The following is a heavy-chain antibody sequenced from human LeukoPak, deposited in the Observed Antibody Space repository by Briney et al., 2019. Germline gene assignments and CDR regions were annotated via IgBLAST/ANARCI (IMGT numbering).Heavy chain of an antibody. CDR2: INPSGGST. J-gene: IGHJ4*02. CDR3: ARGGPDTAMVRIGDY. V-gene: IGHV1-46*01. D-gene: IGHD5-18*01. CDR1: GYTFTSYY. Sequence: ASVKVSCKASGYTFTSYYMHWVRQAPGQGLEWMGIINPSGGSTSYAQKFHGRVTMTRDTSTSTVYMELSSLRSEDTAVYYCARGGPDTAMVRIGDYWGQGTLVTVSS.